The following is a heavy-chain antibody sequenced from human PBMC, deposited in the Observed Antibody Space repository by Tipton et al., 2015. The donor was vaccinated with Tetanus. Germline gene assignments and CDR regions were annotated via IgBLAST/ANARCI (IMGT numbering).Heavy chain of an antibody. CDR3: ARGFPVDY. CDR1: GGSVSSSSYY. V-gene: IGHV4-39*07. Sequence: TLSLTCTVSGGSVSSSSYYWSWIRQPPGKGLEWIGEINHSGSTNYNPSLKSRVTISVDTSKNQFSLKLSSVTAADTAVYYCARGFPVDYWGQGTLVTVSS. J-gene: IGHJ4*02. CDR2: INHSGST.